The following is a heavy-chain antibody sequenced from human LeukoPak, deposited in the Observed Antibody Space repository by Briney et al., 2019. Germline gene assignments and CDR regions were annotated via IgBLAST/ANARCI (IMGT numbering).Heavy chain of an antibody. CDR3: ARGSPYCSGGSCMYYFDY. Sequence: GGSLRLSCAASGFTFSSYEMNWVRQAPGKGLEWVSSISSSSSYIYYADSVKGRFTISRDNAKNSLYLQMNSQRAEDTAVYYCARGSPYCSGGSCMYYFDYWGQGTLVTVSS. J-gene: IGHJ4*02. CDR2: ISSSSSYI. D-gene: IGHD2-15*01. CDR1: GFTFSSYE. V-gene: IGHV3-21*01.